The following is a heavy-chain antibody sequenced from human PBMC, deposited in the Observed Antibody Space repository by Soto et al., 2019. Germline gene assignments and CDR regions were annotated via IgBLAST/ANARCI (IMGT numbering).Heavy chain of an antibody. CDR1: GYTFTSHG. J-gene: IGHJ6*03. V-gene: IGHV1-18*01. Sequence: QVQLVQSGAEVKKPGASLKVSCKASGYTFTSHGISWVRQAPGQGLEWMGWISATNGDTNYAQKFQGRVTVTTDTSTSTGYMELRSLRAEDTAVYYCARMVRGSNIDYYHYMDVWGKGTTVTVSS. CDR3: ARMVRGSNIDYYHYMDV. CDR2: ISATNGDT. D-gene: IGHD3-10*01.